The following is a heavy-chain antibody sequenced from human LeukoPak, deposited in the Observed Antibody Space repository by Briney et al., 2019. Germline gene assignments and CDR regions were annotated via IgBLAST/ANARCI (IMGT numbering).Heavy chain of an antibody. CDR2: IIPIFGTA. CDR1: GGTFSSYA. CDR3: ARVWPPWELRGGSDY. V-gene: IGHV1-69*05. D-gene: IGHD1-26*01. Sequence: SVKVSCKASGGTFSSYAISWVRQAPGQGLEWMGGIIPIFGTANYAQKFQGRVTITTDESTSTAYMELSSLRSEDTAVYYCARVWPPWELRGGSDYWGQGTLVTVSS. J-gene: IGHJ4*02.